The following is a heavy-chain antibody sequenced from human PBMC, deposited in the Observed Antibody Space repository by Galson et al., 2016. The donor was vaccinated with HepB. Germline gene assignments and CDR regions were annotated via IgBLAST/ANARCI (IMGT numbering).Heavy chain of an antibody. D-gene: IGHD3-10*01. CDR3: ATDPSSGLGSNY. CDR2: LSWHGGGT. J-gene: IGHJ4*02. V-gene: IGHV3-23*01. Sequence: LSCAASGFTFSDYGMTWVRQAPGKGLEWVATLSWHGGGTHYADYVQGRFTVSRDNSKSAMFLQMDSLRDNDTAVYYCATDPSSGLGSNYWGRGTLVTGSS. CDR1: GFTFSDYG.